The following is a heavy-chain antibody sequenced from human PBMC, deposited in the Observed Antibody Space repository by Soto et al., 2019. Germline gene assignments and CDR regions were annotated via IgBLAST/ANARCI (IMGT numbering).Heavy chain of an antibody. D-gene: IGHD3-3*01. J-gene: IGHJ6*02. CDR1: GGSISSGGYY. V-gene: IGHV4-31*03. CDR2: IYYSGST. Sequence: QVQLQESGPGLVKPSQTLSLTCTVSGGSISSGGYYWSWIRQHPGKGLEWIGYIYYSGSTYYNPSLKRRVTISVDTSKNQFSLKLSAVTAADTAVYYCARDKCAEGYDFWSGYPYGMDVWGQGTTVTVSS. CDR3: ARDKCAEGYDFWSGYPYGMDV.